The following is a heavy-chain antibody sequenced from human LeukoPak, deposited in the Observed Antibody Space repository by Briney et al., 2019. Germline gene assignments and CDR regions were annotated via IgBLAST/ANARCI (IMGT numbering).Heavy chain of an antibody. CDR1: GASIGISSYC. J-gene: IGHJ6*03. V-gene: IGHV4-39*01. CDR3: VRPSRAIVAEPGSRFSGDFYYFMNV. Sequence: SETLSLTCTVSGASIGISSYCWGWVRQPPGKSLEWIGTICFGGDTYYNASLKSRATISMDTSKNQMSLIVSSVTAADTAVYHCVRPSRAIVAEPGSRFSGDFYYFMNVWGKGTTVTVSS. CDR2: ICFGGDT. D-gene: IGHD2-2*01.